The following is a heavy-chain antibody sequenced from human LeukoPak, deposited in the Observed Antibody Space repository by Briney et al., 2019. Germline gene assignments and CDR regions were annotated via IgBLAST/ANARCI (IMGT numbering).Heavy chain of an antibody. CDR1: GGSISSGDYS. J-gene: IGHJ3*02. D-gene: IGHD3-22*01. Sequence: PSQTLSLTCTVSGGSISSGDYSWSWIRQPPGKGLEWIGCIYHTGNTNYNPSLKSRVTISVDRPKNQLSLNLSSVTAADTAVYYCARDHYDGSGYDAFDIWGQGTMVTVSS. CDR3: ARDHYDGSGYDAFDI. CDR2: IYHTGNT. V-gene: IGHV4-30-2*01.